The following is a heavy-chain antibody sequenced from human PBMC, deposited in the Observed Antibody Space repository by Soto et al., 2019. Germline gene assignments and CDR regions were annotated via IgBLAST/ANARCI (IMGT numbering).Heavy chain of an antibody. CDR1: GFSLSNYW. CDR3: ARQPIGTVTPDY. D-gene: IGHD4-17*01. J-gene: IGHJ4*02. CDR2: IDRDGYSS. Sequence: EVQLVESGGGVVQPGGSLRLSCAASGFSLSNYWMHWVRHVPCVGLVWVSRIDRDGYSSTYAEPMKGRFTISRANAKNTLYLQINSLRAVDTAVYYCARQPIGTVTPDYWGQRTLVTVSS. V-gene: IGHV3-74*01.